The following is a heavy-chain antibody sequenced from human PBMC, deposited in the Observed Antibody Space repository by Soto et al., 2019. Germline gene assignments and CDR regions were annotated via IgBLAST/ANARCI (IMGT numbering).Heavy chain of an antibody. J-gene: IGHJ4*02. CDR1: GFTFSNYY. D-gene: IGHD6-19*01. CDR2: ISSTGRTI. V-gene: IGHV3-11*01. CDR3: ARSYSSGWEFDY. Sequence: GGSLRLSCGAAGFTFSNYYMSWIRQAPGKGLEWVSYISSTGRTIYYADSVKGRFTVSRDNAQNSPSLKLNSLRVEDTAVYYSARSYSSGWEFDYWGQGTQVTVSS.